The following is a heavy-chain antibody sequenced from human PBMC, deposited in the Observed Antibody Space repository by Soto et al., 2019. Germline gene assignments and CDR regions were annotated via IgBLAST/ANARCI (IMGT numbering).Heavy chain of an antibody. J-gene: IGHJ5*02. CDR3: ARESAGSGKNNWFDP. Sequence: SETLSLTCTVSGASISRYYWSWIRQSPGKGLEWIGYMYNTGSTIYNPSPKSRVTISVDTSKNQFSLKMSSVTAADTAVYYCARESAGSGKNNWFDPWGQGTPVTVSS. D-gene: IGHD3-10*01. CDR1: GASISRYY. CDR2: MYNTGST. V-gene: IGHV4-59*01.